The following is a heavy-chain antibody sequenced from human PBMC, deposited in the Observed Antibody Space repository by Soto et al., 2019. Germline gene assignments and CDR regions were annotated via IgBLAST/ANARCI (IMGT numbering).Heavy chain of an antibody. CDR2: ISAYNGNT. CDR3: AREYSSSWYIYYYYYDGMDV. Sequence: QVQLVQSGAEVKKPGASVKVSCKASGYTFTSYGISWVRQAPGQGLEWMGWISAYNGNTNYAQKLQGRVTMTTVTTTSTAYMELRSLRSDDTAVYYWAREYSSSWYIYYYYYDGMDVGGQGTTVTVSS. CDR1: GYTFTSYG. D-gene: IGHD6-13*01. V-gene: IGHV1-18*01. J-gene: IGHJ6*02.